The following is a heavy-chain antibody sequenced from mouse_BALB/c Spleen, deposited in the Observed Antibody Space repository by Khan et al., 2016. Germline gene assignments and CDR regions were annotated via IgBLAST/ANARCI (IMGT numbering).Heavy chain of an antibody. CDR1: GYTFSTYW. J-gene: IGHJ3*01. V-gene: IGHV1-9*01. CDR2: ILPGSGST. D-gene: IGHD1-1*01. Sequence: QVQLQQPGAELMKPGASVKISCKATGYTFSTYWIEWVKQRPGHGLEWIGEILPGSGSTNYNEKFKGKATFTADTSSNTAYMQLSSLTSEDSAVYYCAGRRDYGTSPAWFAYWGQGTLVTVSA. CDR3: AGRRDYGTSPAWFAY.